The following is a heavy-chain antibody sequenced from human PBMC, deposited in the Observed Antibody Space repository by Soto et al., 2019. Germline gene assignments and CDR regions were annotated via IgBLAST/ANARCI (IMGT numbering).Heavy chain of an antibody. Sequence: QVQLVESGGGVVQPGRSLRLSCAASGFTFSSYGMHWVRQAPGKGLEWVAVIWYDGSNKYYADSVKGRFTISRDNSKNTLYLQMNSLRAEDTAVYYCARGSAAGYSYVGGMDVWGQGTAVTVSS. CDR2: IWYDGSNK. D-gene: IGHD5-18*01. J-gene: IGHJ6*02. CDR3: ARGSAAGYSYVGGMDV. CDR1: GFTFSSYG. V-gene: IGHV3-33*01.